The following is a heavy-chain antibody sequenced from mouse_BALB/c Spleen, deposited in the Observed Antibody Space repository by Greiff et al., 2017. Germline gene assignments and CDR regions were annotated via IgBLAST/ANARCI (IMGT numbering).Heavy chain of an antibody. V-gene: IGHV14-3*02. D-gene: IGHD2-1*01. CDR1: GFNIKDTY. CDR3: ARSGNYYAMDY. J-gene: IGHJ4*01. Sequence: EGQLQQSGAELVKPGASVKLSCTASGFNIKDTYMHWVKQRPEQGLEWIGRIDPANGNTKYDPKFQGKATITADTSSNTAYLQLSSLTSEDTAVYYCARSGNYYAMDYWGQGTSVTVSS. CDR2: IDPANGNT.